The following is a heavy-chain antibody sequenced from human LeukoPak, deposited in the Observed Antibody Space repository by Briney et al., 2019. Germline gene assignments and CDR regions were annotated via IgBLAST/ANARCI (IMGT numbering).Heavy chain of an antibody. V-gene: IGHV1-18*04. J-gene: IGHJ1*01. CDR3: ARDLKRYQLLTEYFQH. CDR2: ISAYNGNT. Sequence: ASVKVSCKASGYTFTGYYMHWVRQAPGQGLEWMGRISAYNGNTNYAQKLQGRVTMTTDTSTSTAYMELRSLRSDDTAVYYCARDLKRYQLLTEYFQHWGQGTLVTVSS. D-gene: IGHD2-2*01. CDR1: GYTFTGYY.